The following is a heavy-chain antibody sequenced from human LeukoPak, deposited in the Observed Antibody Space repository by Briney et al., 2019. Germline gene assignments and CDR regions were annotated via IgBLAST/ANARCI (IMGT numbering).Heavy chain of an antibody. CDR3: AGAPFVVKGIRFGS. Sequence: SETLSLTCTVSGYSISSGYCWAWIRQPPGKGLEWIGAIYSTGSTYYNPSLKSRVSVKVNSVTAADTAVYFCAGAPFVVKGIRFGSWGQGTQVTVSS. V-gene: IGHV4-38-2*02. CDR1: GYSISSGYC. D-gene: IGHD2-15*01. CDR2: IYSTGST. J-gene: IGHJ4*02.